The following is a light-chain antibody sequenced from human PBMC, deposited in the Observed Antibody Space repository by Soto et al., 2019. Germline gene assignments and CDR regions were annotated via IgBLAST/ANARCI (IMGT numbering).Light chain of an antibody. CDR2: EVS. Sequence: SVLTQPASVSGSPGQSITISCTGTSSDVGGYDYVSWYQLHPGKAPKLMVFEVSNRPSGVSYRFSGYKSGNTASLTISGLQAEDEADYFCSSYSISTAYLFGTGTKVTV. J-gene: IGLJ1*01. V-gene: IGLV2-14*01. CDR3: SSYSISTAYL. CDR1: SSDVGGYDY.